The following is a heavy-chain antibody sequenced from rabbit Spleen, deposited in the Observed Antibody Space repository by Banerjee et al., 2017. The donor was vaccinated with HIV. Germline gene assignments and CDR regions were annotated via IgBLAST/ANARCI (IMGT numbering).Heavy chain of an antibody. D-gene: IGHD8-1*01. Sequence: QLKETGGGLVQPGGSLTLSCKASGFDLPTYYMNWVRQAPGKGLEWIGSIYGDEVRPYYASWVSGRFTISSDRAHNTVDLQMKSLTAVDRATYFCVRDAYAGSSFGYGMDLWGPGTLVNVS. J-gene: IGHJ6*01. CDR3: VRDAYAGSSFGYGMDL. CDR2: IYGDEVRP. CDR1: GFDLPTYY. V-gene: IGHV1S7*01.